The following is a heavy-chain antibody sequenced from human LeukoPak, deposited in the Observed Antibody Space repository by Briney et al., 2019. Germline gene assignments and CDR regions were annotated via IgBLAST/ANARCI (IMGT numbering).Heavy chain of an antibody. CDR3: ARSESSSGYYWPLFDY. V-gene: IGHV3-30*01. J-gene: IGHJ4*02. D-gene: IGHD3-22*01. CDR1: GFTFTIYA. Sequence: SLRLSFAASGFTFTIYAMHWVRQAPGKGREWGAVISYDGSNTYYADSVKGRFTISRDNSKNTLYLQMNSLRAEDTAVYYCARSESSSGYYWPLFDYWGQGTLVTVSS. CDR2: ISYDGSNT.